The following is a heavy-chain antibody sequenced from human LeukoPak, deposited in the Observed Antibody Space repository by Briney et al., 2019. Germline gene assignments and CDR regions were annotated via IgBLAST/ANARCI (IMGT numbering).Heavy chain of an antibody. Sequence: SETLSLTCAVYGGSFSGYYWSWIRQPPGKGLEWIGEINHSGSTNYNPSLKSRVTISVDTTNNQFSLKLSSVTAADTAVYYCARRYSSGWELDYWGQGTLVTVSS. V-gene: IGHV4-34*01. CDR3: ARRYSSGWELDY. CDR1: GGSFSGYY. D-gene: IGHD6-19*01. J-gene: IGHJ4*02. CDR2: INHSGST.